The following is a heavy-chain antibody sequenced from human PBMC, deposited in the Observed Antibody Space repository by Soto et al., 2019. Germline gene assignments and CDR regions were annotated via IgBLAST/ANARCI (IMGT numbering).Heavy chain of an antibody. D-gene: IGHD3-16*01. CDR3: ARGGEMATISRMDV. CDR2: IWYDGSDK. CDR1: GFTFSSNG. Sequence: PGGSLRLSCEASGFTFSSNGMHWVRQTPGKGLEWVAVIWYDGSDKYYADSVTGRFTISRDNSKNTLYLQMNSLRAEDTAVYYCARGGEMATISRMDVWGQGTTVTVSS. J-gene: IGHJ6*02. V-gene: IGHV3-33*01.